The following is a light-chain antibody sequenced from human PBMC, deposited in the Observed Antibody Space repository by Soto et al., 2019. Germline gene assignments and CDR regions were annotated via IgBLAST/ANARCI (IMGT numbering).Light chain of an antibody. V-gene: IGKV4-1*01. J-gene: IGKJ4*01. CDR3: QQYYRSPLS. Sequence: DIVMTQSPASLAVSLGERATLNCKSSQSVLYSLNNRNHLAWYQKKPGQPPRLLVYWASTRESGVPDRFSGSGSGTDFSLTISSLQAEDVAVYYCQQYYRSPLSFGGGTRVEIK. CDR1: QSVLYSLNNRNH. CDR2: WAS.